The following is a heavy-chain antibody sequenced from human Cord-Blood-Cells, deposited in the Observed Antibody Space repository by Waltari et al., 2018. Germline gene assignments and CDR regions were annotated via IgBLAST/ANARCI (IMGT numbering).Heavy chain of an antibody. J-gene: IGHJ4*02. CDR1: GYTFTGYY. D-gene: IGHD7-27*01. CDR3: ARGLTGDGWNFDY. CDR2: INPNSSGT. Sequence: QVQLVQSGAEVKKPGASVKVSCKASGYTFTGYYMHWVRQAPGQRLEWRGWINPNSSGTNYAQKFQGWVTMTRDTSISTAYIEMSRLRSDDTAVYYCARGLTGDGWNFDYWGQGTLVTVSS. V-gene: IGHV1-2*04.